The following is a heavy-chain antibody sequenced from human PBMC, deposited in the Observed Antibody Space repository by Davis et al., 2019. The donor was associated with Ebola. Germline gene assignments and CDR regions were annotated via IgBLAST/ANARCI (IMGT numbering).Heavy chain of an antibody. CDR2: IYYSGST. CDR3: EGGADYESMV. Sequence: SETLSLTCAVSGDSISSGGYSWSWIRQHPGKGLEWIGYIYYSGSTYYNPSLKSRVTISVDTSKNQFSLKMSSVTAADTAVDFCEGGADYESMVWGQGTLVTVSS. CDR1: GDSISSGGYS. V-gene: IGHV4-31*11. D-gene: IGHD3-10*01. J-gene: IGHJ4*02.